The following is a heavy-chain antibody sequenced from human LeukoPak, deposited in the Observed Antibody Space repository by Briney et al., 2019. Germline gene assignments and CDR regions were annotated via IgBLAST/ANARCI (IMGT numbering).Heavy chain of an antibody. CDR1: GGSISSYY. CDR2: IYTSGST. V-gene: IGHV4-4*07. CDR3: AREGEYSSSPTFDY. J-gene: IGHJ4*02. Sequence: SETLSLTCTVSGGSISSYYWSWIRQPAGKGLEWIGRIYTSGSTNYSPSLKSRVTMSVDTSKNQFSLKLSSVTAADTAVYYCAREGEYSSSPTFDYWGQGTLVTVSS. D-gene: IGHD6-6*01.